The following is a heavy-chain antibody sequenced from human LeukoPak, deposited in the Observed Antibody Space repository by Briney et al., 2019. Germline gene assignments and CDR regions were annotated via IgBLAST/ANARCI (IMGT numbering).Heavy chain of an antibody. J-gene: IGHJ4*02. CDR1: GFTFSSYS. CDR3: ARSESSSSPYFDY. Sequence: GGSLRLSCAASGFTFSSYSMNWVRQAPGKGLEWASSISSSSSYIYYADSVKGRFTISRDNAKNSLYLQMNSLRAEDTAEYYCARSESSSSPYFDYWGQGTLVTVSS. D-gene: IGHD6-6*01. CDR2: ISSSSSYI. V-gene: IGHV3-21*01.